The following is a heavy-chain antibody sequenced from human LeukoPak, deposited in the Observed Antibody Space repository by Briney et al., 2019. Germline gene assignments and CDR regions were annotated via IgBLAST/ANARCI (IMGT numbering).Heavy chain of an antibody. Sequence: GASVKVSCKASGYTFTNYAMNWVRQAPGQGLEWMGMISPTGGTTRFSQKYQGRITMTRDMSTSTVYMDLSSLRSEDTAVYYCAREMRSSKALDYWGQGTLVTVSS. V-gene: IGHV1-46*01. D-gene: IGHD2/OR15-2a*01. J-gene: IGHJ4*02. CDR2: ISPTGGTT. CDR3: AREMRSSKALDY. CDR1: GYTFTNYA.